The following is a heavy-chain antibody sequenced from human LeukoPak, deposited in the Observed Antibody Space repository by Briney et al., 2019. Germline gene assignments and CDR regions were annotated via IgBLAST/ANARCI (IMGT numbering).Heavy chain of an antibody. CDR1: GFTFSIYA. V-gene: IGHV3-23*01. CDR3: AKTLRFLEWLDVGY. J-gene: IGHJ4*02. CDR2: ISGSGGST. Sequence: GGSLRLSSAASGFTFSIYAMSWVRQAPRKGLGWVSAISGSGGSTYYADAVKGRFTISRDNSKNTLYLQMNSLRAEDTAVYYCAKTLRFLEWLDVGYWGEGTLVTVSS. D-gene: IGHD3-3*01.